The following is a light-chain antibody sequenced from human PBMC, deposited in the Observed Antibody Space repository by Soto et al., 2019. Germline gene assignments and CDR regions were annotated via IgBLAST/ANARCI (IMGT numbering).Light chain of an antibody. V-gene: IGKV3-11*01. Sequence: DIVMTQSPDTLSVSPGERATLSCRASQSVSSYLAWYQQKPGQAPRLLIYDASNRATGIPARFSGSGSGTDFTLTISSLEPEDFAVYYCQHRSSWPLTFGGGTKVDIK. CDR3: QHRSSWPLT. CDR1: QSVSSY. J-gene: IGKJ4*01. CDR2: DAS.